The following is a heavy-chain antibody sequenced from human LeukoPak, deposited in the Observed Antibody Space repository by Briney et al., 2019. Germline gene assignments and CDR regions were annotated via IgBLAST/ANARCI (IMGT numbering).Heavy chain of an antibody. CDR3: APYPPLGWFGEPPKYS. Sequence: GASVKVSCKVSGYSLNELSMHWVRQAPGKGLEWMGGFDPEEGETFYARQFQGRLTMTEDTSTDTAYMELRSLRAEDTALYYCAPYPPLGWFGEPPKYSWGQGTLVTVSS. D-gene: IGHD3-10*01. V-gene: IGHV1-24*01. CDR2: FDPEEGET. J-gene: IGHJ4*02. CDR1: GYSLNELS.